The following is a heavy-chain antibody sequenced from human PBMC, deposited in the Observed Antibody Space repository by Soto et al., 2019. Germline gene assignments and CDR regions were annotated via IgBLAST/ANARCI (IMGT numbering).Heavy chain of an antibody. V-gene: IGHV4-59*11. CDR1: GGSIRNHY. J-gene: IGHJ5*01. Sequence: SETLSLTCTVSGGSIRNHYWSWIRQPPGKGLEWIAYYYSGSTNYNPSLKSRVTISVDTPKNQMSLILTSVTAADTAVYYCARTEMGGFDFWGQGMLVTVSS. D-gene: IGHD3-16*01. CDR3: ARTEMGGFDF. CDR2: YYSGST.